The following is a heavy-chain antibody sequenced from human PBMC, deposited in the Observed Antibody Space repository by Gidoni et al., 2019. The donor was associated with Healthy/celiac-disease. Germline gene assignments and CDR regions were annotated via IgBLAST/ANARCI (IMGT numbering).Heavy chain of an antibody. CDR1: GGTFSSYA. CDR2: IIPIFGTA. CDR3: ARVPYSYGSYYYYYGMDV. Sequence: QVQLVQSGAEVKKPGSSVKVSCKASGGTFSSYAISWVRQAPGQGLEWMGGIIPIFGTANYAQKFQGRVTITADESTSTAYMELSSLRSEDTAVYYCARVPYSYGSYYYYYGMDVWGQGTTVTVSS. V-gene: IGHV1-69*01. D-gene: IGHD5-18*01. J-gene: IGHJ6*02.